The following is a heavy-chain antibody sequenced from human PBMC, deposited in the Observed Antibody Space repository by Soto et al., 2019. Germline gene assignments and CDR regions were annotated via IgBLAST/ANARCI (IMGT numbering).Heavy chain of an antibody. D-gene: IGHD2-2*01. CDR3: AILDASFWYLHS. V-gene: IGHV4-59*01. J-gene: IGHJ4*02. CDR1: GGSITSYY. CDR2: MYHRGST. Sequence: QVHLQESGPGFLKPSETLSLTCSVSGGSITSYYWRWIRQPPGEGLEWIGYMYHRGSTKYNPSLRRRVAISIDTSKHQLSLKLRSVSSADTAVYYCAILDASFWYLHSCGQETLVTVSS.